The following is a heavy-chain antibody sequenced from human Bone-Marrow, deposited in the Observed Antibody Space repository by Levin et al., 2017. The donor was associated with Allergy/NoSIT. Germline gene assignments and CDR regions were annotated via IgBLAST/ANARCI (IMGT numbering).Heavy chain of an antibody. CDR3: ARDDSGSGRYYWMVY. J-gene: IGHJ4*02. CDR2: ISYNGDNT. V-gene: IGHV3-23*01. Sequence: SCAASGITFSSYAMTWVRQAPGKGLEWVSGISYNGDNTYYADSVKGRFTISRDNSKNTLYLQMNSLRDEDTAVYYCARDDSGSGRYYWMVYWGQGTLVTVSS. D-gene: IGHD3-10*01. CDR1: GITFSSYA.